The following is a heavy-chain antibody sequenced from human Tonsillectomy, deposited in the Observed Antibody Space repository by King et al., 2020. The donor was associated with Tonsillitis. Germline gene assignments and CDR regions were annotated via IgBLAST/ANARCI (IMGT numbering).Heavy chain of an antibody. V-gene: IGHV3-23*04. J-gene: IGHJ6*02. D-gene: IGHD3-3*01. CDR3: AKDQYDFWSGYSLGDV. CDR1: GFTFSSYA. CDR2: ISGSGSST. Sequence: VQLVESGGGLVQPGGSLRLSCAASGFTFSSYAMSWVRQAPGKGLEWVSAISGSGSSTYYADSVKGRFTISRDNSKNTLYLQMNSLRAEDTAVYYCAKDQYDFWSGYSLGDVWGQGTTVTVSS.